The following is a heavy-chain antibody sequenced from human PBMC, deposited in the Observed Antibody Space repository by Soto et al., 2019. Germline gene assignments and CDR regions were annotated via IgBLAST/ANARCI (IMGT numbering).Heavy chain of an antibody. CDR1: GFTFSSYG. CDR2: MSHDGSNK. Sequence: QVQLVESGGGVVQPGRSLRLSCAASGFTFSSYGMHWVRQAPGKGLEWVAVMSHDGSNKYYPDSVKGRFTISRDNSKNTLYLQMNSLRVEDTAVYFCAKGSSWFDCWGQGTLVTVSS. CDR3: AKGSSWFDC. J-gene: IGHJ4*02. D-gene: IGHD6-13*01. V-gene: IGHV3-30*18.